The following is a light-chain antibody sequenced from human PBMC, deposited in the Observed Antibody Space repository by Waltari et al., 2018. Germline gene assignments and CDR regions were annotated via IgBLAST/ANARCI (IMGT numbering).Light chain of an antibody. V-gene: IGLV2-14*03. CDR1: SSDVGVYNY. J-gene: IGLJ3*02. Sequence: HSALAQPASVSGSPGQSITISCTGTSSDVGVYNYFSCYQQHPGKAPRLMIYDVNNRPSGVSNRFSGSKSGNTASLTISGLQAEDEADYYCSSFTRTNSWVFGGGTKLTVL. CDR3: SSFTRTNSWV. CDR2: DVN.